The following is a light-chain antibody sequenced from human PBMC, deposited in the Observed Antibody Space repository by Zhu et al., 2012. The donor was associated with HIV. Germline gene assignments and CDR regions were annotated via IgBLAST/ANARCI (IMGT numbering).Light chain of an antibody. J-gene: IGKJ4*01. CDR3: QQRSNWPLT. CDR2: DAS. Sequence: EIVLTQSPATLSLSPGEKATLSCKASQSVYNRLAWYHQKPGRAPRLLVYDASARASGIADRFSGSGSETDFTLTISSLEPEDFALYYCQQRSNWPLTFGGGTKVEIK. V-gene: IGKV3-11*01. CDR1: QSVYNR.